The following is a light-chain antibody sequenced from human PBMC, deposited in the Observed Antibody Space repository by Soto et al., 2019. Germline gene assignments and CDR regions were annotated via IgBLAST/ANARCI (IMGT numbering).Light chain of an antibody. CDR3: QQYNSYPWT. V-gene: IGKV3-11*01. Sequence: EIVLTQSPATLSLSPGERATLSCRASQSVSSYLAWYQQKPGQAPRLLIFGASYRATGIPARFTGSGSGTDFTLTISSLEPEDFAVYYCQQYNSYPWTFGQGTRVEIK. J-gene: IGKJ1*01. CDR2: GAS. CDR1: QSVSSY.